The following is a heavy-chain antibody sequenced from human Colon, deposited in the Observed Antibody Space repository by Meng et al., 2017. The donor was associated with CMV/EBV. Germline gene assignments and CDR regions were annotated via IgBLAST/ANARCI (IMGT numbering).Heavy chain of an antibody. V-gene: IGHV4-59*01. J-gene: IGHJ4*02. D-gene: IGHD1-14*01. CDR3: ASREPLRLGAFDY. CDR2: IYYSGST. Sequence: SETLSLTCTVSGGSISSYYWSWIRQPPGKGLEWIGYIYYSGSTNYNPSLKSRVTISVDTSKNQFSLKLSSVTAADTAVYYCASREPLRLGAFDYWGQGTLVTVSS. CDR1: GGSISSYY.